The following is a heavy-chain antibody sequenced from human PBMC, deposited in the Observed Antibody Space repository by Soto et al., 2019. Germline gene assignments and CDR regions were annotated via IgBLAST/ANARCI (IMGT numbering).Heavy chain of an antibody. Sequence: QVQLQESGPGLVKPSETLSLTCTVSGGSISSYYWSWIRQPPGKGLEWIGYIYYSGSTNYNPSLKSRVTISVDTSKNPCSLKLSSVTAADTAVYYCARLYGLDAFDIWGQGTMVTVSS. CDR1: GGSISSYY. D-gene: IGHD3-16*02. J-gene: IGHJ3*02. V-gene: IGHV4-59*08. CDR2: IYYSGST. CDR3: ARLYGLDAFDI.